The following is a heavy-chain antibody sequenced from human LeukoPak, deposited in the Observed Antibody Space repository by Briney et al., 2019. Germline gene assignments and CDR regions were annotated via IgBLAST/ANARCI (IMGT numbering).Heavy chain of an antibody. J-gene: IGHJ3*02. CDR3: AKALFGDRRVGAFDI. CDR2: ISGSGGRT. Sequence: GGSLRLSCAASGFTFSSYAMSWVRQAPEKGLEWVSTISGSGGRTYYADSVKGRFTISRDNSKKTLYLQMNSLRTEDTAIYYCAKALFGDRRVGAFDIWGLGTMLTVSS. CDR1: GFTFSSYA. D-gene: IGHD3-10*02. V-gene: IGHV3-23*01.